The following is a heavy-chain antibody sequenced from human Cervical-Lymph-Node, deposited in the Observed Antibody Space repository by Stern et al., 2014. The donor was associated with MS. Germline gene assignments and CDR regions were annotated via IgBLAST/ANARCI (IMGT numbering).Heavy chain of an antibody. V-gene: IGHV1-2*02. J-gene: IGHJ6*02. D-gene: IGHD3-3*01. CDR3: ARDQRGITIFGVVTDYYYLGMDV. CDR2: INPNTGGT. Sequence: QVQLVESGAEVKKPGASVKVSCKTSGYIFTGYYIHWVRQAPGQGLEWMAWINPNTGGTKYAQKVKGKVPMSRDTSISTAYVELSSLTSDDTAVYYCARDQRGITIFGVVTDYYYLGMDVWGQGTTVTVSS. CDR1: GYIFTGYY.